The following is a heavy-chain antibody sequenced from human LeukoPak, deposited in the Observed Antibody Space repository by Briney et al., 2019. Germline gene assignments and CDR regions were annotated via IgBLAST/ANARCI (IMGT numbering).Heavy chain of an antibody. Sequence: GRSLRLSCAASGFTFSSYSMTWVRQAPGKGLEWVSSIRSSSSYIYYADSVKGRFTISRDNAKNSLYLQMNSLRAEDTAVYYCARDSSSWYSSAFFDYWGQGTLVTVSS. V-gene: IGHV3-21*01. D-gene: IGHD6-13*01. CDR2: IRSSSSYI. CDR1: GFTFSSYS. J-gene: IGHJ4*02. CDR3: ARDSSSWYSSAFFDY.